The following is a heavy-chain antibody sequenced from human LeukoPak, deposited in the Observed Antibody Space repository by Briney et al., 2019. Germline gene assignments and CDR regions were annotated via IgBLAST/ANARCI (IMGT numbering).Heavy chain of an antibody. D-gene: IGHD2-15*01. V-gene: IGHV4-61*01. CDR3: ATLGYCSGGSCYWGSWFDP. Sequence: PSETLSLTCSVSGGSVNSGTYYWSWIRQPPGKGLEWIGYIYYSGSTSYNPSLKSRVTISIDTSRNQFSLKLSSVTAADMAVYYCATLGYCSGGSCYWGSWFDPWGQGTLVTVSS. J-gene: IGHJ5*02. CDR2: IYYSGST. CDR1: GGSVNSGTYY.